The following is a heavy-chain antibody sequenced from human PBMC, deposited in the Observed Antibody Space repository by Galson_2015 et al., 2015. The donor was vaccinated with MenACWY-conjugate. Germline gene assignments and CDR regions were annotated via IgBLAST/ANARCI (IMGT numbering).Heavy chain of an antibody. CDR1: GFTFRQYA. CDR2: ISDSGAAT. CDR3: AKDVYRDV. Sequence: SLRLSCAVSGFTFRQYAMSWVRQAPGTGLEWVAIISDSGAATHYIDSVKGRFTISRDNSKNTLYLQMSRLRAEDTALYYCAKDVYRDVSGKGTPVSVSS. V-gene: IGHV3-23*01. J-gene: IGHJ6*03.